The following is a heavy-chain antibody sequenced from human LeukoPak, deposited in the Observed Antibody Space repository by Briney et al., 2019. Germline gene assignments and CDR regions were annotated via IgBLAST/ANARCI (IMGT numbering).Heavy chain of an antibody. CDR2: IHYSGGT. V-gene: IGHV4-39*01. J-gene: IGHJ4*02. Sequence: PSETLSLTCSVSGGSISSSSSYWGWIRRPPGKGLEWIATIHYSGGTNYNPSLKSRVTISVDASKNQFSLKLSSVTAADTAVHYCARHTSGSSLDYWGQGILVTVSS. D-gene: IGHD6-6*01. CDR3: ARHTSGSSLDY. CDR1: GGSISSSSSY.